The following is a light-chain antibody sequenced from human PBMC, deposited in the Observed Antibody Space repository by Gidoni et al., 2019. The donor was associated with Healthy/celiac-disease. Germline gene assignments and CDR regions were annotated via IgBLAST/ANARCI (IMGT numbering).Light chain of an antibody. CDR1: QSVSSY. V-gene: IGKV3-11*01. J-gene: IGKJ3*01. Sequence: ELVLTQSPATLSLSPGERATLSCRASQSVSSYLAWYQQKPGQAPRLLIYDASNRATGIPARFSGSGSGTDFTLTISSLEPEDFAVYYCQQRSNWPPXLXPGTKVDIK. CDR2: DAS. CDR3: QQRSNWPPX.